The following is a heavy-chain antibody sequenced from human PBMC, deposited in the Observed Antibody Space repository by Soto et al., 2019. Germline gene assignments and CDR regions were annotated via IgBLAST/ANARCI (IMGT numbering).Heavy chain of an antibody. V-gene: IGHV1-69*13. CDR1: GGTFSSYA. Sequence: ASVKVSCKSSGGTFSSYAISWVRQAPGQGLEWMGGIIPIFGTANYAQKFQGRVTITADESTSTAYMELSSLRSEDTAVYYCAREVGEMVYAIRYYYYYGMDVWGQGTTVTVSS. D-gene: IGHD2-8*01. CDR2: IIPIFGTA. CDR3: AREVGEMVYAIRYYYYYGMDV. J-gene: IGHJ6*02.